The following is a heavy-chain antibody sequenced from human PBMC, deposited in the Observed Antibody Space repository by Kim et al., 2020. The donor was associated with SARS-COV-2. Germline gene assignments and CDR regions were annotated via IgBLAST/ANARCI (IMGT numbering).Heavy chain of an antibody. Sequence: DSVKGRFTISRDNAKNSLYLQMNSLRAEDTALYYCAKDIKVWLVESAFDIWGQGTMVTVSS. J-gene: IGHJ3*02. V-gene: IGHV3-9*01. D-gene: IGHD6-19*01. CDR3: AKDIKVWLVESAFDI.